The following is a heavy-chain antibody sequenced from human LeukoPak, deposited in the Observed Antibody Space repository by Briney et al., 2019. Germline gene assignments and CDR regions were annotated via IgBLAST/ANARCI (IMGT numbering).Heavy chain of an antibody. J-gene: IGHJ4*02. CDR2: IYYSGST. CDR3: ARNSGDY. Sequence: PSETLSLTCTVSGGSMRAGDYYWSWIRQPPGKGLEWIGYIYYSGSTDYNSSLKSRLTISVDLSKNQFSLKVTSVTAADTAVYYCARNSGDYWGQGTLVTVSS. V-gene: IGHV4-61*08. CDR1: GGSMRAGDYY. D-gene: IGHD4-23*01.